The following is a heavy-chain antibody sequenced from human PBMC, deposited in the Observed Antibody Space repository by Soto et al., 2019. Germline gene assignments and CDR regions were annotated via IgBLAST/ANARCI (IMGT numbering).Heavy chain of an antibody. CDR3: ARGGGNSLSYCEY. V-gene: IGHV1-18*01. CDR2: ISTYNGDT. D-gene: IGHD2-21*02. J-gene: IGHJ4*02. Sequence: QVQLVQSGAEVKKPGASVKVSCKASGYTFTSYGISWVRQAPGQGLEWMGWISTYNGDTKYAQRLQGRVTMTTDTATSTGYLELRNLRSDDTAVYCCARGGGNSLSYCEYWGQATLVTVSS. CDR1: GYTFTSYG.